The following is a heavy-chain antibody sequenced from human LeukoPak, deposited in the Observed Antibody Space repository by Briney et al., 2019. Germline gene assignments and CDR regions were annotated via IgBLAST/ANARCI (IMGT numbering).Heavy chain of an antibody. CDR2: INPNSGGT. V-gene: IGHV1-2*02. J-gene: IGHJ3*02. CDR3: ARDLNAFNAFDI. Sequence: ASVKVSCTASGYTFTGYYMHWVRQAPGQGLEWMGWINPNSGGTNYAQKFQGRVTMTRDTSISTAYMELSRLRSDDTAVYYCARDLNAFNAFDIWGQGTMVTVSS. D-gene: IGHD2-2*01. CDR1: GYTFTGYY.